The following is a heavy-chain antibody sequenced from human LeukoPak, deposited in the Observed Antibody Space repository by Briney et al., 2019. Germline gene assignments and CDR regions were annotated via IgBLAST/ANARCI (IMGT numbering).Heavy chain of an antibody. J-gene: IGHJ5*02. V-gene: IGHV1-18*01. CDR3: ARDHDSSGYYYGGFDP. Sequence: ASVKVSCKASGYTFTSYGISWVRQAPGQGLEWMGWISAYSGNTNYAQRLQGRVTMTTDTSTSTAYMELRSLRSDDTAVYYCARDHDSSGYYYGGFDPWGQGTLVTVSS. CDR1: GYTFTSYG. CDR2: ISAYSGNT. D-gene: IGHD3-22*01.